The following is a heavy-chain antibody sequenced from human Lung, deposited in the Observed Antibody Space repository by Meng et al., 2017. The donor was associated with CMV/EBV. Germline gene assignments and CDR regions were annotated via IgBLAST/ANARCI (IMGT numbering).Heavy chain of an antibody. D-gene: IGHD1-26*01. CDR1: GTTSSSDW. Sequence: SLKFSCAASGTTSSSDWMSWVRQAPGQGLEWVAKIKQNGSENYYEDSVEGRLTISRDNAKNSQYLQINSLMAEDTAAYYCARYVRSASYPYYYYGMDVWGQGTTVXVSS. CDR3: ARYVRSASYPYYYYGMDV. V-gene: IGHV3-7*01. CDR2: IKQNGSEN. J-gene: IGHJ6*02.